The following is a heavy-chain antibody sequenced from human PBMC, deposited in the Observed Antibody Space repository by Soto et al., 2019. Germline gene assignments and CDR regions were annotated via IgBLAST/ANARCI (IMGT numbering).Heavy chain of an antibody. CDR3: ARGAGDHRTPFDY. CDR2: VSYSGGS. J-gene: IGHJ4*02. D-gene: IGHD3-10*01. V-gene: IGHV4-59*01. CDR1: GGSISSYY. Sequence: SETLSLTCTVSGGSISSYYWSWIRQPPGKGLEWIGYVSYSGGSNYNPSLKSRVTMSVDTSKNHLSLKLSSLTAADTAVYYCARGAGDHRTPFDYWGQGTLVTVSS.